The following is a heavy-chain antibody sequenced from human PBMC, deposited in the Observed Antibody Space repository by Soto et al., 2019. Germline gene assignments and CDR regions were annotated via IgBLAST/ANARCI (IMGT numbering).Heavy chain of an antibody. CDR2: VIPIFGTA. CDR1: GGTFSSYA. V-gene: IGHV1-69*13. Sequence: ASVKVSCKASGGTFSSYAISWVRQAPGQGLEWMGGVIPIFGTANYAQKFQGRVTITADESTSTAYMELGSLRSEDTAVYYCARVSSAGYCTNGVCYKRNYYYGMDVWGQGTTVTVSS. J-gene: IGHJ6*02. D-gene: IGHD2-8*01. CDR3: ARVSSAGYCTNGVCYKRNYYYGMDV.